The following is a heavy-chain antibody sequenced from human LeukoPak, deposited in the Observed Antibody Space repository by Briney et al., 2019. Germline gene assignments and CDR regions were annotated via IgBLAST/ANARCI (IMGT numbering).Heavy chain of an antibody. Sequence: PGGSLRLSCAASGFTFNTYAMSWVRQAPGKGLEWVSGISSSSATTYYADSVKGRFSISRDNSHSTLFLQLNGLRAEDTAVYYCAKEHRSGWNLIGFDLWGQGTLVTVSS. D-gene: IGHD6-19*01. CDR1: GFTFNTYA. CDR3: AKEHRSGWNLIGFDL. V-gene: IGHV3-23*01. J-gene: IGHJ4*02. CDR2: ISSSSATT.